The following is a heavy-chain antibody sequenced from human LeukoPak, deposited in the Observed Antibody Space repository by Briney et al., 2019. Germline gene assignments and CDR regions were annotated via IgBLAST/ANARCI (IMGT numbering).Heavy chain of an antibody. CDR1: GYTFTSYV. CDR3: AREGYYDSSGYYYVGPFDY. D-gene: IGHD3-22*01. V-gene: IGHV1-18*01. CDR2: ISAYNGNT. Sequence: ASVKVSCKASGYTFTSYVISWVRQAPGQGLEWMGWISAYNGNTNYAQKLQGRVTMTTDTSTSTAYMELRSLRSDDTAVYYCAREGYYDSSGYYYVGPFDYWGQGTLVTVSS. J-gene: IGHJ4*02.